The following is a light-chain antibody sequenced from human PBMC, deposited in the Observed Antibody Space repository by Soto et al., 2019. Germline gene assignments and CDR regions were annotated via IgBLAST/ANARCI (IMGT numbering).Light chain of an antibody. Sequence: DIQMTHPPSSVSASVVYIFTITCLASQGISSWLAWYQQKPGKAPKLLIYAASSLQSGVPSRFSGSGSGTDFTLTISSLQPEDVATYYCQNYKRAPITFGQGTRLEIK. CDR2: AAS. CDR3: QNYKRAPIT. V-gene: IGKV1-12*01. CDR1: QGISSW. J-gene: IGKJ5*01.